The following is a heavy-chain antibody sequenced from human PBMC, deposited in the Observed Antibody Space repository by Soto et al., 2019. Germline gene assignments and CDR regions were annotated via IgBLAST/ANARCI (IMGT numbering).Heavy chain of an antibody. CDR2: IYWDDDK. CDR1: GFSLSTSGVG. D-gene: IGHD2-2*01. CDR3: AHRSIRLVPAAPYFDY. V-gene: IGHV2-5*02. J-gene: IGHJ4*02. Sequence: QITLKESGPTLVKPTQTLTLTCTFSGFSLSTSGVGVGWIRQPPGKALEWLALIYWDDDKRYSPSLKSRLTNTXXTXKXXVVLTMTNMDPVDTATYYCAHRSIRLVPAAPYFDYWGQGTLVTVSS.